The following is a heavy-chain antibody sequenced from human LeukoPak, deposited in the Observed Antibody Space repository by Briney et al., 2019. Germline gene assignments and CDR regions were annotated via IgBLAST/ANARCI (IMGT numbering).Heavy chain of an antibody. D-gene: IGHD3-3*01. V-gene: IGHV3-64*02. Sequence: GGSLRLSCAASGFTFSGYTLHWLRQAPGKGLEYVSAIISHGGSTHYADSVKGRFTVSRDNPKNTLYLQMDSLRAEDMAVYYCATITMGATSANFYYYFLDAWGKGTTVTVSS. CDR2: IISHGGST. CDR1: GFTFSGYT. CDR3: ATITMGATSANFYYYFLDA. J-gene: IGHJ6*03.